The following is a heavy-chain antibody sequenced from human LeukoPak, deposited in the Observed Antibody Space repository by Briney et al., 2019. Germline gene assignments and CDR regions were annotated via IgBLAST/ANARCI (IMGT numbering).Heavy chain of an antibody. V-gene: IGHV3-30*02. D-gene: IGHD3-3*01. CDR1: GFTFSSYG. Sequence: GRSLRLSCAASGFTFSSYGMHWVRQAPGKGLEWVAFIRYDGSNKYYADSVKGRFTISRDNSKNTLYLQMNSLRAEDTAVYYCAKVEAPILRFLEWLPHPIDYWGQGTLVTVSS. J-gene: IGHJ4*02. CDR2: IRYDGSNK. CDR3: AKVEAPILRFLEWLPHPIDY.